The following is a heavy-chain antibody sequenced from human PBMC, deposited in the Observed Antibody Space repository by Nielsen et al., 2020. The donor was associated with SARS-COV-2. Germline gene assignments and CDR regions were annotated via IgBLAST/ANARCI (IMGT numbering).Heavy chain of an antibody. V-gene: IGHV1-2*06. CDR2: INPNSGGT. CDR1: GYTFTGYY. D-gene: IGHD2-2*01. Sequence: ASVKVSCKASGYTFTGYYMHWVRQAPGQGLEWMGRINPNSGGTNYAQKLQGRVTMTTDTSTSTAYMELRSLRSDDTAVYYCASGGVVPAAMGDHSVVATKGYYGMDVWGQGTTVTVSS. CDR3: ASGGVVPAAMGDHSVVATKGYYGMDV. J-gene: IGHJ6*02.